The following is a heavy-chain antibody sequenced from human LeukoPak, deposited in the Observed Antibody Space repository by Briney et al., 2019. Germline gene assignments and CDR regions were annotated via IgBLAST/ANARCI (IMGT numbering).Heavy chain of an antibody. CDR2: IKQDGSEK. Sequence: GGSLRLSCAASGFTFSNAWMSWVRQAPGKGLEWVANIKQDGSEKYYVDSVKGRFTISRDNAKNSLYLQMNSLRAEDTAVYYCARGGGAFDIWGQGTMVTVSS. D-gene: IGHD3-16*01. CDR3: ARGGGAFDI. J-gene: IGHJ3*02. V-gene: IGHV3-7*01. CDR1: GFTFSNAW.